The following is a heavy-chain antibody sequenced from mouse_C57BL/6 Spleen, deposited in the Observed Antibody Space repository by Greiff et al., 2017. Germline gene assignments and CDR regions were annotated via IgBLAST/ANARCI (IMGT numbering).Heavy chain of an antibody. CDR2: ISDGGSYT. D-gene: IGHD2-3*01. V-gene: IGHV5-4*01. CDR3: ARDNGYDGYFLDY. J-gene: IGHJ2*01. Sequence: EVKLMESGGGLVKPGGSLKLSCAASGFTFSSYAMSWVRQTPEKRLEWVATISDGGSYTYYPDNVKGRFTISRDNAKNNLYLQMSHLKSEDTAMYYCARDNGYDGYFLDYWGQGTTLTVSS. CDR1: GFTFSSYA.